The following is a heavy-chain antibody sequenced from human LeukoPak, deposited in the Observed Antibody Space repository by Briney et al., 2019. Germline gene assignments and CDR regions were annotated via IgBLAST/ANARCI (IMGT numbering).Heavy chain of an antibody. J-gene: IGHJ4*02. Sequence: SETLSLTCAVYGGSFSGYYWSWIRQPPGKGLEWIGEINHSGSTNYNPSLKSRVTISVDTSKNQFSLKLSSVTAADTAVYYCARAVAGKWELPPRLDYWGQGTLVTVSS. CDR1: GGSFSGYY. CDR2: INHSGST. V-gene: IGHV4-34*01. D-gene: IGHD1-26*01. CDR3: ARAVAGKWELPPRLDY.